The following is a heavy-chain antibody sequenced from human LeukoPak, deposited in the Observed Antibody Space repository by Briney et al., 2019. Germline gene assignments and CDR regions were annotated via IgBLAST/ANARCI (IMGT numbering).Heavy chain of an antibody. D-gene: IGHD3-9*01. Sequence: SQTLSLTCTVSGGSITSGSYSWSWIRQRAGKGLEWIGRIYTSGSTNYNPSLKSRVTMSVDTSKNQFSLKLNSVTAADTAVYYCARDYDVLTAYPPTQLFDPWGQGTLVTVSS. V-gene: IGHV4-61*02. CDR2: IYTSGST. J-gene: IGHJ5*02. CDR1: GGSITSGSYS. CDR3: ARDYDVLTAYPPTQLFDP.